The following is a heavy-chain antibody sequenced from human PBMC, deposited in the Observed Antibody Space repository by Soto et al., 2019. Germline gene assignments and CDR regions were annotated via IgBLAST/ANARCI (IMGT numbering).Heavy chain of an antibody. J-gene: IGHJ6*02. CDR1: CGSISSFY. CDR2: IYYSGIT. CDR3: ARYKSNYYYGMDV. D-gene: IGHD1-20*01. V-gene: IGHV4-59*01. Sequence: SETLSVLCTVSCGSISSFYWSWIRKHPGKGLEWIGYIYYSGITNYNPSLKSRVTISVDTSKNQFSLKLSSVTAADTAVYYCARYKSNYYYGMDVWGQGTTVTSP.